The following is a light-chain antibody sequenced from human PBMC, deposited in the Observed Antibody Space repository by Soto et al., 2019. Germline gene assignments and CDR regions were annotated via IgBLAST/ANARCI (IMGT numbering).Light chain of an antibody. J-gene: IGKJ4*01. CDR1: QSVSSN. V-gene: IGKV3-15*01. CDR2: GAS. Sequence: EIVMTQSPATLSVSPGERATLSCRASQSVSSNLAWYQQKPVQAPRLLIYGASTMATGIPARFSGSGSGTEFTLTISRLQSEDFAVYYCQQYNNWSPLTFGGGTKVEIK. CDR3: QQYNNWSPLT.